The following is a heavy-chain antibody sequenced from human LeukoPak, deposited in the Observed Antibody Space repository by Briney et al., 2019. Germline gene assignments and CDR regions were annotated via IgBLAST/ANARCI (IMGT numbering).Heavy chain of an antibody. D-gene: IGHD2-21*01. J-gene: IGHJ4*02. CDR2: INHSGST. V-gene: IGHV4-34*01. CDR1: GGSFSGYY. Sequence: SETLSLTCAVYGGSFSGYYWSWIRQPPGKGLEWIGEINHSGSTNYNPSLKSRVTISVDTSKNQFSLKLSSVIAADTAMYYCARQALWFFDHWGQGTLVTVSS. CDR3: ARQALWFFDH.